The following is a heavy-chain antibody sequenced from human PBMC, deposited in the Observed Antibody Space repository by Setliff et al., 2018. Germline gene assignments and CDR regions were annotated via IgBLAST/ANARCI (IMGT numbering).Heavy chain of an antibody. D-gene: IGHD1-26*01. V-gene: IGHV1-24*01. Sequence: GASVKVSCKASGGPLNSYSFSWVRQAPGKGLEWIGGFDPEYGKTFDAQKFQGRVTMTRDTSTSTVYMELSSLRSEDTAVYYCARDLRVSGSYDYWGQGTLVTVSS. J-gene: IGHJ4*02. CDR3: ARDLRVSGSYDY. CDR2: FDPEYGKT. CDR1: GGPLNSY.